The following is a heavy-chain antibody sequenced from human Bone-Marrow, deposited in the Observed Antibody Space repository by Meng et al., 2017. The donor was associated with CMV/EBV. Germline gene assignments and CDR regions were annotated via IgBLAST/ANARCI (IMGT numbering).Heavy chain of an antibody. V-gene: IGHV3-11*01. J-gene: IGHJ4*02. D-gene: IGHD5-24*01. CDR1: GFTFSDYY. CDR3: ARDVFGLKSPFDY. CDR2: ISSSGSTI. Sequence: GEYLKISCAASGFTFSDYYMSWIRQAPGRGLEWVSYISSSGSTIYYEDSVKGRFTISRDNAKNSLYLQMNSLRAEDTAVDYCARDVFGLKSPFDYWGQGTLVTVSS.